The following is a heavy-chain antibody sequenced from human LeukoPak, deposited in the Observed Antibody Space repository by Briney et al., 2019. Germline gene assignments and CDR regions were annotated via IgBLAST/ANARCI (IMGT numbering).Heavy chain of an antibody. CDR3: ASGYDSSGYTIYGMDV. Sequence: GGPLRLSCAASGFTVSSNYMSWVRQAPGKGLEWVSVIYSGGSTYYADSVKGRFTISRHNSKNTLYLQMNSLRAEDTAVYYCASGYDSSGYTIYGMDVWGQGTTVTVSS. CDR2: IYSGGST. CDR1: GFTVSSNY. V-gene: IGHV3-53*04. J-gene: IGHJ6*02. D-gene: IGHD3-22*01.